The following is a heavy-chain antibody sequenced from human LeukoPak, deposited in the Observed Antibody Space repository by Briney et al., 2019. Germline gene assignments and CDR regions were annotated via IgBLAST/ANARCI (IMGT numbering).Heavy chain of an antibody. CDR2: INHSGST. Sequence: PSETLSLTCAVYGGSFSGYYWSWIRQPPGKGLEWIGEINHSGSTNYNPSLKSRITISVDTSKNQFSLKLSSVTAADTAVYYCATTNVLLWFGELSKTAYFDYWGQGTLVTVSS. CDR3: ATTNVLLWFGELSKTAYFDY. J-gene: IGHJ4*02. V-gene: IGHV4-34*01. D-gene: IGHD3-10*01. CDR1: GGSFSGYY.